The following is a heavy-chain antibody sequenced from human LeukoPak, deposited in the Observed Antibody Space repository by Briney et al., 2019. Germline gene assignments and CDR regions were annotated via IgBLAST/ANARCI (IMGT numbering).Heavy chain of an antibody. CDR2: IYYSGST. D-gene: IGHD3-10*01. V-gene: IGHV4-31*03. Sequence: SQTLSLTCTVSGGSISSGGYYWSWIRQHPGKGLEWIGYIYYSGSTYYNPSLKSRVTISVDTSKNQFSLKLSSVTAADTAVYFCARVIMVRGLTFYYYAMDVWGQGTTVTVSS. CDR1: GGSISSGGYY. J-gene: IGHJ6*02. CDR3: ARVIMVRGLTFYYYAMDV.